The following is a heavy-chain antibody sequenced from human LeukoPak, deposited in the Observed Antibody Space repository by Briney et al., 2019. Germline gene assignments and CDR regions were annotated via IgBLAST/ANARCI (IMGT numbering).Heavy chain of an antibody. J-gene: IGHJ4*02. D-gene: IGHD2-15*01. V-gene: IGHV4-59*08. CDR1: GGSISFYY. Sequence: SSETLSLTCSVSGGSISFYYWSWIRQPPGKGLEWIGYIYNSGITNYNPSLKSRVTISVDTSKNQFSLKLSSVTAADTAVYYCASGGGLKGLDYWGQGTLVTVSS. CDR2: IYNSGIT. CDR3: ASGGGLKGLDY.